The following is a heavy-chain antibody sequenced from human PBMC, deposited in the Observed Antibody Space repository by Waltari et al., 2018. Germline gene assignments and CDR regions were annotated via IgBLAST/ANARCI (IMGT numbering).Heavy chain of an antibody. CDR1: GVTFSNYA. D-gene: IGHD3-3*01. J-gene: IGHJ6*03. Sequence: EVQLLESGGGWVQPGGSLRLSCAASGVTFSNYAMSWVRQAPGKGLEWVSDISGSGGSTYYADSVKGRFTISRDNSKNTLYLQMNSLRAEDTAVYYCAKPYDFWSGYYYYYMDVWGKGTTVTISS. CDR3: AKPYDFWSGYYYYYMDV. V-gene: IGHV3-23*01. CDR2: ISGSGGST.